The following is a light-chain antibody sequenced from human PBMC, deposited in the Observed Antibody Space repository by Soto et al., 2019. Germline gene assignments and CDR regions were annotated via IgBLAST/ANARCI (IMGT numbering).Light chain of an antibody. CDR3: QQRSNWLWT. CDR2: DAS. CDR1: QSVSSY. V-gene: IGKV3-11*01. J-gene: IGKJ1*01. Sequence: ESVLTQSPATLFLSPGERATLSCRASQSVSSYLAWYQQKPGQAPRLLVYDASNRATGIPARFSGSGSGTDFTLTISSLEPEDFAVYYCQQRSNWLWTFGQGTKVDIK.